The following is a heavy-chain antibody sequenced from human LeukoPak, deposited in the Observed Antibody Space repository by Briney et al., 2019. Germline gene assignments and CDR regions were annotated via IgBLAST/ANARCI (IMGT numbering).Heavy chain of an antibody. J-gene: IGHJ5*02. CDR3: ARVLAARREDLNWFDP. CDR1: GGSISSYY. D-gene: IGHD6-13*01. CDR2: IYYSGST. V-gene: IGHV4-59*12. Sequence: PSETLSLTCTVSGGSISSYYWSWIRQPPGKGLEWIGYIYYSGSTNYNPSLKSRVTISVDTSKNQFSLNLTSVNAADTAVYYCARVLAARREDLNWFDPWGQGILVTVSS.